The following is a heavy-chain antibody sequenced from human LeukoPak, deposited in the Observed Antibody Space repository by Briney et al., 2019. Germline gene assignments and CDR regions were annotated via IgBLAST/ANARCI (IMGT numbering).Heavy chain of an antibody. D-gene: IGHD1-7*01. CDR3: SEGSGTRGLDH. CDR1: GFTFSNLG. J-gene: IGHJ4*02. V-gene: IGHV3-23*01. CDR2: ISGSGITT. Sequence: GGSLRLSCAASGFTFSNLGMSWVRQAPGKGLEWVSAISGSGITTYYADSVKGRFTISRDNSKNTLYLQMNSLRAEDTALYYCSEGSGTRGLDHWGQGTLVTVSS.